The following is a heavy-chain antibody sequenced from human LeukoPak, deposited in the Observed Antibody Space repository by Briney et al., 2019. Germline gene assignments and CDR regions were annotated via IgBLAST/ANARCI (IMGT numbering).Heavy chain of an antibody. V-gene: IGHV3-23*01. CDR1: GFTFSSYA. J-gene: IGHJ1*01. CDR2: ISGSGGST. D-gene: IGHD4-17*01. CDR3: AKEIYGDSTGDRFQQ. Sequence: PGGSLRLSCAASGFTFSSYAMSWVRQAPGKGLEWVSVISGSGGSTYYADSVKGRFTLSRDNSKNTLYLQMNSLRAEDTAVYYCAKEIYGDSTGDRFQQWGQGTLVTVSS.